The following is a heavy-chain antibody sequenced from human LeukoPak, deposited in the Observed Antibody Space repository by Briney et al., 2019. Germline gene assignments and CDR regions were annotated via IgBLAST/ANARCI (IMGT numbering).Heavy chain of an antibody. CDR2: INPNSVGT. J-gene: IGHJ5*02. CDR1: GYTFTGYY. CDR3: ARDFLRFRWFDP. V-gene: IGHV1-2*02. D-gene: IGHD3-3*01. Sequence: ASVKVSCKASGYTFTGYYMHWVRQAPGQGLEWMGWINPNSVGTNYAQKFQGRVTMTRDTSISTAYMELSRLRSDDTAVYYCARDFLRFRWFDPWGQGTLVTVSS.